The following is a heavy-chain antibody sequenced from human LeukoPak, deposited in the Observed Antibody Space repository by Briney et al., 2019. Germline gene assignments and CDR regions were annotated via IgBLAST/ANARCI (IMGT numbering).Heavy chain of an antibody. CDR3: ARDFTRIMVRGVSPDY. D-gene: IGHD3-10*01. J-gene: IGHJ4*02. CDR1: GFTFSSYS. Sequence: PGGSLRLSCAASGFTFSSYSMNWVRQAPGKGLEWVSSISSSSSYIYYADSVKGRFTISRDNAKNSLYLQMNSLRAEDTAVYYCARDFTRIMVRGVSPDYWGQGTLVTVSS. V-gene: IGHV3-21*01. CDR2: ISSSSSYI.